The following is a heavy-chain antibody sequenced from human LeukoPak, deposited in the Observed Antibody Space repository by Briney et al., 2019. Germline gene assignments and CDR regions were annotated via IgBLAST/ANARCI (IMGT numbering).Heavy chain of an antibody. D-gene: IGHD1-26*01. CDR2: IYYSGST. CDR3: ARETMGGSFGN. J-gene: IGHJ4*02. Sequence: SETLFLTCTVSGGSISNFYWSWIRQPPGKGLEWIGYIYYSGSTNYNPSLKSRVTISLDTSKNQFSLKLSSVTAADTAVYFCARETMGGSFGNWGQGTLVTVSS. V-gene: IGHV4-59*01. CDR1: GGSISNFY.